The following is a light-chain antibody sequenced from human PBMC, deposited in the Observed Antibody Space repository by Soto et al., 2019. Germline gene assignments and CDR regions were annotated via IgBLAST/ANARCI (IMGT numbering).Light chain of an antibody. CDR2: GAS. CDR1: QTVSSN. J-gene: IGKJ1*01. Sequence: EIVMTQSPATLSVSPGERATLSCRTSQTVSSNLAWFQQKPGQAPRLLIYGASTRATGIPARFSGSGSATEFTLTISSLQSEDFAVYYCQQYNDWPPVTFGQGPKVEIK. V-gene: IGKV3-15*01. CDR3: QQYNDWPPVT.